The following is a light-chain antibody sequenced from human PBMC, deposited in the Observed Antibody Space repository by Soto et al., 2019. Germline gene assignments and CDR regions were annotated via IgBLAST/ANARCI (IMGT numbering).Light chain of an antibody. CDR3: MQGTHWPPWT. J-gene: IGKJ1*01. CDR1: QSLLSSDGSTY. CDR2: KVS. V-gene: IGKV2-30*01. Sequence: DVVMTQSPLSLPVTLGQPASISCTSNQSLLSSDGSTYLNWFQQRPGQSPRRLIYKVSKRDSGXPXRXXGSGSGTDFTLKISRVEAEDVGIYYCMQGTHWPPWTFGQGTKVEIK.